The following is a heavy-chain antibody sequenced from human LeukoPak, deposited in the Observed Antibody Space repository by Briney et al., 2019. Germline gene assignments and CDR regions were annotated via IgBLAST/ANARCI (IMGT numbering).Heavy chain of an antibody. CDR2: IYTSGST. V-gene: IGHV4-4*07. Sequence: PSETLSLTCTVSGGSISSYYWSWIRQPAGKGLEWIGRIYTSGSTNYNPSLKSRVTMSVDTSKNQFSLKLSSVTAADTAVYYCASLYGSGSYFDFDYWGQGTLVTVSS. CDR1: GGSISSYY. D-gene: IGHD3-10*01. CDR3: ASLYGSGSYFDFDY. J-gene: IGHJ4*02.